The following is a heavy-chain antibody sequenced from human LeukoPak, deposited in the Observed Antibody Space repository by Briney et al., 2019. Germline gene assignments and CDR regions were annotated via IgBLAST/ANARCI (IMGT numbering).Heavy chain of an antibody. V-gene: IGHV1-2*02. D-gene: IGHD4-17*01. CDR1: GYTFSGYY. Sequence: GASVKVSCKASGYTFSGYYMHWVRQAPGQGLEWMGWINPGSGGTNYAQKFQGRVTMTRDTSITTAYMELSRLKSDDTAVYYCARSGDYPGFDYWGQGTLVTVSS. CDR2: INPGSGGT. CDR3: ARSGDYPGFDY. J-gene: IGHJ4*02.